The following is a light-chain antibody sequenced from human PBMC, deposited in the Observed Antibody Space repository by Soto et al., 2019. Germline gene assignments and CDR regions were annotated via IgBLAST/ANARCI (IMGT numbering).Light chain of an antibody. CDR1: QTVSSSY. J-gene: IGKJ1*01. Sequence: MTQSPDTLSVSLGERATLSCRASQTVSSSYLAWYQQKPGQAPRLLIYGASTRAAGIPDRFSGSGSGTDFTLTISRLEPEDFAVYYCQQYGDSPLTFGQGTKV. CDR2: GAS. V-gene: IGKV3-20*01. CDR3: QQYGDSPLT.